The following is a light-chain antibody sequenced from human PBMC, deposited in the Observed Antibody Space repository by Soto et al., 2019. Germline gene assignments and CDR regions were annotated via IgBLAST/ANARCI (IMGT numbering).Light chain of an antibody. CDR2: GAS. Sequence: DIQMTQSPSTLSASAGDRVTITCRASQSVRSYLAWYQQKPGKAPNLLIFGASSLESGVPSRFSGSGSGTEFTLTISSLQPADFATYYCQQYNTYPRTFGQGTKVDIK. J-gene: IGKJ1*01. CDR3: QQYNTYPRT. CDR1: QSVRSY. V-gene: IGKV1-5*01.